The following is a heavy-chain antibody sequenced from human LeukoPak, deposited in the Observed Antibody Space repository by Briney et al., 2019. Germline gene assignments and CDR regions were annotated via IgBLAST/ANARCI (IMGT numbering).Heavy chain of an antibody. J-gene: IGHJ6*04. V-gene: IGHV3-48*04. Sequence: GGSLRLSCAASGFTFSGYSMNWVRQAPGKGLEWVSSISSSGSTIYYADSVKGRFTISRDNAKNSLYLQMNSLRAEDTAVYYCAELGITMIGGVWGKGTTVTISS. D-gene: IGHD3-10*02. CDR1: GFTFSGYS. CDR3: AELGITMIGGV. CDR2: ISSSGSTI.